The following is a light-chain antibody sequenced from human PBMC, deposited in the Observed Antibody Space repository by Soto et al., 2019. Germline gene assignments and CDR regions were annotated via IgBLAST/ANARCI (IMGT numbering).Light chain of an antibody. CDR1: QTVSRF. CDR3: QQSYT. J-gene: IGKJ2*01. V-gene: IGKV3-11*01. CDR2: DAS. Sequence: EIVLTQSPATLSLSPGERATLSCRASQTVSRFLAWYQQKPGQAPRLLIFDASNRATGIPARFSGSGSGTEFTLTISSLQSEDFAIYYCQQSYTFGQGTKLEIK.